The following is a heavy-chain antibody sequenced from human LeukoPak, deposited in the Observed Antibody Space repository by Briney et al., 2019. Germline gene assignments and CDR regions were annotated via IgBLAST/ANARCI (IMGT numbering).Heavy chain of an antibody. J-gene: IGHJ4*02. V-gene: IGHV1-69*04. CDR2: IIPILGIA. D-gene: IGHD2-15*01. CDR3: AREPVVVVAAPDY. CDR1: GGTFSSYA. Sequence: GASVKVSCKASGGTFSSYAISWVRQALGQGLEWMGRIIPILGIANYAQKFQGRVTITADKSTSTAYMELSSRRSEDTAVYYCAREPVVVVAAPDYWGQGTLVTVSS.